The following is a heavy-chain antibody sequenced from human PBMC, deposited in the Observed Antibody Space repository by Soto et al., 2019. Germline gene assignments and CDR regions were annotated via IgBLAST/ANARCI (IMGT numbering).Heavy chain of an antibody. CDR1: GGSISSGGYY. Sequence: QVQLQESGPGLVKPSQTLSLTCTVSGGSISSGGYYWSWIRQHPGKGLEWVGYIYYSGSTYYNPSLKSRVTISVDTSKNQFSLKLSSVTAADTAVYYCARGTYIAAAGTRVAFDIWGQGTMVTVSS. CDR2: IYYSGST. CDR3: ARGTYIAAAGTRVAFDI. J-gene: IGHJ3*02. D-gene: IGHD6-13*01. V-gene: IGHV4-31*03.